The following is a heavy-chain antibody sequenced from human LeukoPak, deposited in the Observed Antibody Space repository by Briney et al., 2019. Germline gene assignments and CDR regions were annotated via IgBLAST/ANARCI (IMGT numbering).Heavy chain of an antibody. CDR1: GFTFSSYG. Sequence: GGSLRLSCAASGFTFSSYGMHWVRQAPGKGLEWVAVIWYDGSNKYYADSVKGRFTISRDNSKNTLYLQMNRLRAEDTAVYYCAKGLPVSDFWSGNGYYYGMDVWGQGTTVTVS. V-gene: IGHV3-33*06. CDR3: AKGLPVSDFWSGNGYYYGMDV. D-gene: IGHD3-3*01. J-gene: IGHJ6*02. CDR2: IWYDGSNK.